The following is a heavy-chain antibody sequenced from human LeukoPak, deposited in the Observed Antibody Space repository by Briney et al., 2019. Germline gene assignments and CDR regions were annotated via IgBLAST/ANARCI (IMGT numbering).Heavy chain of an antibody. D-gene: IGHD3-3*01. Sequence: ASVKVSCKASGYTFTGYYMHWVRQAPGQGLEWMGWINPNSGGTNYAQKFQGRVTMTRGTSISTAYMELSRLRSDDTAVYYCARESELRFLEWSPDMDVWGQGTTVTVSS. CDR1: GYTFTGYY. V-gene: IGHV1-2*02. J-gene: IGHJ6*02. CDR3: ARESELRFLEWSPDMDV. CDR2: INPNSGGT.